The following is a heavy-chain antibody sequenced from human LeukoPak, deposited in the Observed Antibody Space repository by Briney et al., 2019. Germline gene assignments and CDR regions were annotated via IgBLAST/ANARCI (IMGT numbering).Heavy chain of an antibody. V-gene: IGHV1-8*01. Sequence: ASVKVSCKASGYTFTSYDINWVRQATGQGPEWMGWMNPNSGNTGYAQKFQGRVTMTRNTSISTAYMELSSLRSEDTAVYYCARVKAAAGTPFDYWGQGTLVTVSS. CDR1: GYTFTSYD. J-gene: IGHJ4*02. CDR2: MNPNSGNT. CDR3: ARVKAAAGTPFDY. D-gene: IGHD6-13*01.